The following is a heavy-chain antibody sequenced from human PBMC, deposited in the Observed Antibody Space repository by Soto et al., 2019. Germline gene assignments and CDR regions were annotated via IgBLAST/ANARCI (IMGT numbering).Heavy chain of an antibody. J-gene: IGHJ6*02. CDR2: IGPDGSRT. V-gene: IGHV3-64*01. D-gene: IGHD6-13*01. CDR3: ARPRGIHSGMDV. Sequence: PGGSLRLSCAASGFIFSAYSMHWVRQAPGKGLEYVSAIGPDGSRTYCASSVKGRFTISRDNSKNTLYLQMGSLKASDTAMYYCARPRGIHSGMDVWGQGTTVTVSS. CDR1: GFIFSAYS.